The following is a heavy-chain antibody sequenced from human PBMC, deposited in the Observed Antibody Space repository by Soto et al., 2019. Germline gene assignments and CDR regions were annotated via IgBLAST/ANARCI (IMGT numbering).Heavy chain of an antibody. D-gene: IGHD6-13*01. V-gene: IGHV4-30-4*01. J-gene: IGHJ5*02. CDR2: IYKSGST. CDR1: GGSISSGDYY. CDR3: ARGEAAADWFDP. Sequence: SETLSLTCTVSGGSISSGDYYWSWIRQPPGKGLEWIGYIYKSGSTYYNPSLKSRITMSVATSKNQFSLKLNSVTAADTAVYYCARGEAAADWFDPWGQGTLVTVSS.